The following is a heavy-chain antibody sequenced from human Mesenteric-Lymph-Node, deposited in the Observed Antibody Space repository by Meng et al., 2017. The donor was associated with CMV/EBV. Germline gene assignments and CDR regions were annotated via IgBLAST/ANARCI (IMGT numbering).Heavy chain of an antibody. J-gene: IGHJ5*02. D-gene: IGHD1-7*01. CDR3: ARHNWDYVGNWFDP. CDR2: MYHTGSD. CDR1: GVSIKNDNW. Sequence: SGVSIKNDNWWSCVRPPPGKGREWIAGMYHTGSDNSNPSLKSRVTISLDKSKNHFSLRLTSVTAADTAIYYCARHNWDYVGNWFDPWGPGTLVTVSS. V-gene: IGHV4-4*02.